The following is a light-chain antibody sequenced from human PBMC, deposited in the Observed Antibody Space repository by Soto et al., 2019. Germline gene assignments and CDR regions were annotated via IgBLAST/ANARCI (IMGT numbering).Light chain of an antibody. V-gene: IGLV1-40*01. J-gene: IGLJ2*01. CDR3: QSYDSSLSGVV. CDR2: GNS. Sequence: QSVLTQPPSVSGAPGQRVTLSCTGGSSNIGAGYDVHWYQQLPGTAPKLLIFGNSNRPSGVPDRFSGSKSGTSASLAITGLQAEDEADYYCQSYDSSLSGVVFGGGTKLTVL. CDR1: SSNIGAGYD.